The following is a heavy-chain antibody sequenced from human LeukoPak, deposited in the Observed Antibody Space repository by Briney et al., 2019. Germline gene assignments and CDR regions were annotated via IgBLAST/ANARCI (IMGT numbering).Heavy chain of an antibody. CDR3: ALWGYFDSSGRHF. V-gene: IGHV4-4*07. J-gene: IGHJ4*02. Sequence: SETLSLTCTVSGDSISSYYWSWIRQPAGKGLEWIGRIYTSGSTNYDPSLKSRVTISVDTSKNQFSLNLNSVTAADTAVYYCALWGYFDSSGRHFWGQGTLVTVSS. CDR2: IYTSGST. D-gene: IGHD3-22*01. CDR1: GDSISSYY.